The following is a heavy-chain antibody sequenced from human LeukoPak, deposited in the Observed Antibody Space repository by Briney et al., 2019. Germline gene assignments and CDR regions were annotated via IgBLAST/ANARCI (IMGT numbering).Heavy chain of an antibody. CDR3: AKRSDYYDILNL. D-gene: IGHD3-22*01. CDR2: IYYTGST. J-gene: IGHJ3*01. Sequence: SETLSLTCTVSGGSISNYYWTWIRQPPGKGLEWIGYIYYTGSTNYNPSLKSRVTISVGTSKNHFFLQLSSVTAADTAVYYCAKRSDYYDILNLWGQGTMVTVSS. V-gene: IGHV4-59*01. CDR1: GGSISNYY.